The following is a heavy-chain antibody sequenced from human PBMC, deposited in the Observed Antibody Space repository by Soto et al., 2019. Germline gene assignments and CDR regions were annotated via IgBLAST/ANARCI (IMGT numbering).Heavy chain of an antibody. CDR2: IYYGGST. CDR3: ARHGSHYGDYYFDY. Sequence: QLQLQESGPGLVKPSETLSLTCIVSGGSISSSTYYWGWIRQPPGKGLEWIGSIYYGGSTYYNPSLNSRGTMSVDTSKNQFSLKLRSVAAADSGVYYCARHGSHYGDYYFDYWGQGTLVTVSS. CDR1: GGSISSSTYY. J-gene: IGHJ4*02. D-gene: IGHD4-17*01. V-gene: IGHV4-39*01.